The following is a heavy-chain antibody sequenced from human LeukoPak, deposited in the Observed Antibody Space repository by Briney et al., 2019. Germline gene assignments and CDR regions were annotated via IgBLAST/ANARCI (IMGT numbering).Heavy chain of an antibody. D-gene: IGHD3-3*01. CDR3: ARDGPDFWSGYQYYFDY. CDR2: INPNSGGT. V-gene: IGHV1-2*06. CDR1: GYTFTGYY. Sequence: ASVKVSCKASGYTFTGYYMHWVRQAPGQGLEWMGRINPNSGGTNYAQKFQGRVTMTRDTSISTAYMELSRLRSDDTAVYYCARDGPDFWSGYQYYFDYWGQGTLVTVSS. J-gene: IGHJ4*02.